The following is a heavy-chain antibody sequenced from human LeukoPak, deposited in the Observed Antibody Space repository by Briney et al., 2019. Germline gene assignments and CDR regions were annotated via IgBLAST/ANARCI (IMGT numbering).Heavy chain of an antibody. V-gene: IGHV4-59*08. CDR1: GGSISSYY. D-gene: IGHD1-26*01. J-gene: IGHJ6*02. Sequence: SETLSLTCTVSGGSISSYYWSWIRQSPGKGLEWIGYIYYSGSTNYNPSLKSRVTISVDTSKNQFSLKLSSVTAADTAVYYCARHGGSYYYYGMDVWGQGTTVTVSS. CDR2: IYYSGST. CDR3: ARHGGSYYYYGMDV.